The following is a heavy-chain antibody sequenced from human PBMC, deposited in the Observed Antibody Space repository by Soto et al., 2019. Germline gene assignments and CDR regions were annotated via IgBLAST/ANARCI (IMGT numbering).Heavy chain of an antibody. J-gene: IGHJ6*02. CDR1: GGSVSSGSYH. D-gene: IGHD1-1*01. V-gene: IGHV4-61*01. Sequence: QVQLQESGPGLVKPSETLSLTCTVSGGSVSSGSYHWSWIRQPPGKGLEWIGYIHYSGSTNYNPSLKIRVTLTVDTSKYQCSVKLGHGTAGDTAVYVCARDRGVPTRNGKEYNYHGMDAWGQGPTVPVSS. CDR3: ARDRGVPTRNGKEYNYHGMDA. CDR2: IHYSGST.